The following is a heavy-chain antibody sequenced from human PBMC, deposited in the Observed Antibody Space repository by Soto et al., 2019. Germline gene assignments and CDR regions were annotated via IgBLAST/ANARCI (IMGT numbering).Heavy chain of an antibody. V-gene: IGHV4-31*11. CDR2: ISFSGST. CDR1: GGSISNGGYY. J-gene: IGHJ6*03. D-gene: IGHD3-16*01. CDR3: ARDSHSQHPNHRWGGGYMDV. Sequence: QVQLQESGPGLVKPSQTLFPTCVVSGGSISNGGYYWSWLRQHPGKGLEWIGAISFSGSTYYNQSLTSRVTISVATHKNQFSLNLSSVTAADTAVYYCARDSHSQHPNHRWGGGYMDVWGKGTTVTVSS.